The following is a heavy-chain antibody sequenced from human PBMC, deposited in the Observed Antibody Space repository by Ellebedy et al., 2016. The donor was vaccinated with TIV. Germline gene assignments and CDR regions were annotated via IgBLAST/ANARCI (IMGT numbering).Heavy chain of an antibody. CDR2: ISDDGIKR. Sequence: GESLKISXAASGFTFSQYDMVWVRRAPGKGLEWVALISDDGIKRFYADSVKGRFTISRDNSKNTVDLQMNSLRPGDTAVYFCARERRTSFDYWGQGTLVTVSS. V-gene: IGHV3-30*03. J-gene: IGHJ4*02. CDR3: ARERRTSFDY. CDR1: GFTFSQYD.